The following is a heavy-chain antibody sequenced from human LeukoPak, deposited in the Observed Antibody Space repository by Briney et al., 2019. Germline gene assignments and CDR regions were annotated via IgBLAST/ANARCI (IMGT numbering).Heavy chain of an antibody. V-gene: IGHV3-21*01. J-gene: IGHJ4*02. CDR2: ISSSSSYI. CDR1: GFTFSSYS. D-gene: IGHD3-22*01. Sequence: GGSLRLSCAASGFTFSSYSMIWVRQAPGKGLEWVSSISSSSSYIYYADSVKGRFTISRDNAKNSLYLQMNSLRAEDTAVYYCARGGIYYYDSSGPSEGYWGQGTLVTVSS. CDR3: ARGGIYYYDSSGPSEGY.